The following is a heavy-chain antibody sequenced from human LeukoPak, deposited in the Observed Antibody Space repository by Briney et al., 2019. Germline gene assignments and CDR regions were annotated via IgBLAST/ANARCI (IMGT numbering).Heavy chain of an antibody. J-gene: IGHJ4*02. D-gene: IGHD4-17*01. V-gene: IGHV1-2*02. CDR3: AKEGNGDYFFDY. CDR2: INPNSGGT. CDR1: GYTFTGYY. Sequence: ASVKVSCKASGYTFTGYYMHWVRQAPGQGLEWMGWINPNSGGTNYAQKFQGRVTMTRDTSISTAYMELSRLRSDDTALYYCAKEGNGDYFFDYWGQGTLVTVSS.